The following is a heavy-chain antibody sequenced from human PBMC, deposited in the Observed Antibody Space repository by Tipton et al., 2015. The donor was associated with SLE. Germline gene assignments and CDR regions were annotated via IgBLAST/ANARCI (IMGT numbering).Heavy chain of an antibody. D-gene: IGHD6-25*01. CDR3: ARGPALYYGLDV. Sequence: TLSLTCTVSGGSISTTPYYWGWIRQPPGKGLEWVGSIYNSGSTYYDPSLKSRVTISLDTSKNQFSLKLTSVTAADTAVYYCARGPALYYGLDVWGRGTSVTVSS. CDR2: IYNSGST. CDR1: GGSISTTPYY. J-gene: IGHJ6*02. V-gene: IGHV4-39*07.